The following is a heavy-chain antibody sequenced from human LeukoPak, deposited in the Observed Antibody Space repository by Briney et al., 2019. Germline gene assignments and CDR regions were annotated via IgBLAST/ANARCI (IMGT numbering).Heavy chain of an antibody. D-gene: IGHD1-1*01. CDR1: GFTFSSIA. J-gene: IGHJ4*02. V-gene: IGHV3-23*01. CDR2: MRGNGDTA. Sequence: GGSLRLSCAASGFTFSSIAMTWVRQAPGKGLEWVSTMRGNGDTAYDADSVRGRFAISRDDSKNALFLQMNSLRLEDTAIYYCAKGQELDDGVFDSWGQGTRVTVSS. CDR3: AKGQELDDGVFDS.